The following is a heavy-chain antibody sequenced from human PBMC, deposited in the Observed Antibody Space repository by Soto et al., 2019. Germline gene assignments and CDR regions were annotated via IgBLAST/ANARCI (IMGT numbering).Heavy chain of an antibody. J-gene: IGHJ4*02. CDR2: ITYSGSS. D-gene: IGHD1-26*01. CDR1: GGSIISSTNY. V-gene: IGHV4-39*01. CDR3: AKVGSEGDGGQSYYFDH. Sequence: SETLSLTCSVSGGSIISSTNYWGLIRQPPGKGLEYIGSITYSGSSYYNPSLKSRLTISVDTSKNQFSLKLNSVTAADTALYYCAKVGSEGDGGQSYYFDHWGQGTLVTVSS.